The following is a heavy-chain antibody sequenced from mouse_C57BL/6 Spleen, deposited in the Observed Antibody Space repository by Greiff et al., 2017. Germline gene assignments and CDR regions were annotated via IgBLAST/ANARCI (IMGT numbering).Heavy chain of an antibody. CDR3: ARPGYGNYGYFDV. CDR1: GYAFSSYW. Sequence: VQLVESGAELVKPGASVKISCKASGYAFSSYWMNWVKQRPGKGLEWIGQIYPGDGDTNYNGKFKGKATLTADTSSSTAYMQLSSLTSEDSAVYFCARPGYGNYGYFDVWGTGTTVTVSS. J-gene: IGHJ1*03. D-gene: IGHD2-1*01. CDR2: IYPGDGDT. V-gene: IGHV1-80*01.